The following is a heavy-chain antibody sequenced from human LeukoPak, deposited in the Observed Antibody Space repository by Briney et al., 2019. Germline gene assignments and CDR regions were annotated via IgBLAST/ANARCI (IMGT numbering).Heavy chain of an antibody. V-gene: IGHV4-59*12. D-gene: IGHD3-9*01. CDR2: IYYSGST. CDR1: GGSISSYY. J-gene: IGHJ4*02. CDR3: ATHVLRYFDWLNPFDY. Sequence: SETLSLTCTVSGGSISSYYWSWIRQPPGKGLEWIGYIYYSGSTNYNPSLKSRVTISVDTSKNQFSLKLSSVTAADTAVYYCATHVLRYFDWLNPFDYWGQGTLVTVSS.